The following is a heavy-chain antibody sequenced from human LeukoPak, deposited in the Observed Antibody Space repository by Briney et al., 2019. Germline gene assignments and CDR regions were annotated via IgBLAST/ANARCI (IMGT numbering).Heavy chain of an antibody. V-gene: IGHV3-23*01. CDR2: IFPSSVEI. CDR1: GFTFSDFP. D-gene: IGHD6-19*01. Sequence: PGGSLRLSCAASGFTFSDFPMIWVRQAPGKGLEWVSTIFPSSVEIHYADSVKGRFTISRDNSKNTLYPQMNSLRAEDTAVYYCAKPLRSGWYGSLHGWGQGTLVTVSS. J-gene: IGHJ4*02. CDR3: AKPLRSGWYGSLHG.